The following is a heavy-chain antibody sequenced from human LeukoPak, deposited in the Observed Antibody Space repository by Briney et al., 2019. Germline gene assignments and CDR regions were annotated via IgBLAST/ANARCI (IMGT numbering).Heavy chain of an antibody. J-gene: IGHJ4*02. Sequence: GGSLRLSCVASGFTFDDYAMHWVRQAPGKGMEWVSGISWNGGSTGYADSVKGRFTISRDNAKNSLYLQMNSLRAEDTALYHCARTYDSSGYYYGDFDYWGQGTLVTVSS. CDR3: ARTYDSSGYYYGDFDY. CDR1: GFTFDDYA. D-gene: IGHD3-22*01. CDR2: ISWNGGST. V-gene: IGHV3-20*01.